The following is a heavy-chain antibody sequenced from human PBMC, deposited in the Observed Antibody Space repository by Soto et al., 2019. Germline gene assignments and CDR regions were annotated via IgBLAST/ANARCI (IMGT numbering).Heavy chain of an antibody. D-gene: IGHD6-13*01. V-gene: IGHV4-59*02. CDR1: GDSVTSHY. J-gene: IGHJ4*02. CDR3: VRTDGTWYFYY. Sequence: PSETLSLTCSFSGDSVTSHYLTWIRQSPEKGLEWIGYMHYTGFSHYNPSLKSRLTISVDRSENQFTLQLTSVTVADTAVYYCVRTDGTWYFYYWGKGILVTVSS. CDR2: MHYTGFS.